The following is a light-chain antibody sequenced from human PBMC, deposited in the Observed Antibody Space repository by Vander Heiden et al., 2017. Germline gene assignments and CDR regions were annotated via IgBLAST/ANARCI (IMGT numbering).Light chain of an antibody. CDR2: DAS. CDR1: QSVSSY. CDR3: QQRSNWAPGIT. V-gene: IGKV3-11*01. J-gene: IGKJ5*01. Sequence: ELVLTQSLTTLSLSPGERATLTFRGRQSVSSYLAWYQQKPGQAPRLHIYDASNRATGIPARFSGSGSGTDFTLTISSLEPEDYAVDNCQQRSNWAPGITFGQGTRLEIK.